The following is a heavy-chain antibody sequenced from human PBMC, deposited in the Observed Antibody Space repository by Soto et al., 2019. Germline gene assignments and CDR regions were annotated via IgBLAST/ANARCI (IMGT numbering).Heavy chain of an antibody. CDR3: ARRNGSGTPRDYYYGMEV. J-gene: IGHJ6*02. V-gene: IGHV4-39*01. CDR2: IYYSGST. CDR1: CGSISSSSYY. D-gene: IGHD3-10*01. Sequence: PSETLSLTCAFSCGSISSSSYYLGLVLQPPLKVLEWIGSIYYSGSTYYNPSLKSRVTISVDTSKNQFSLKLRSVTAADTAVYYCARRNGSGTPRDYYYGMEVWGQGTTVTVSS.